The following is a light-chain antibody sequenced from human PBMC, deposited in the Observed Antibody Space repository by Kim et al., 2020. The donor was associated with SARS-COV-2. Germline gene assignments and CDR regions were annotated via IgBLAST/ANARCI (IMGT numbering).Light chain of an antibody. CDR1: QDISNY. CDR3: QTYDSVPWT. Sequence: DIQMTQSPSSLSASVVDRVTITCRASQDISNYLAWYQQEPGKVPKLLIYAASALQSGVPSRFGGSGSGTDFTLTITSLQPEDVATYYCQTYDSVPWTFGPGTKVDIK. V-gene: IGKV1-27*01. CDR2: AAS. J-gene: IGKJ1*01.